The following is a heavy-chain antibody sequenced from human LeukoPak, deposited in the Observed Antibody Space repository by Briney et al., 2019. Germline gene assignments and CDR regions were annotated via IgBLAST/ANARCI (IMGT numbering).Heavy chain of an antibody. J-gene: IGHJ3*02. CDR1: GYTFTNYA. CDR2: IYPSGGST. Sequence: GASVKVSCKPSGYTFTNYAISWVRQAPGQGLEWMGIIYPSGGSTTYAQKFQGRVTMTRDMSTSTVYMELSSLRSEDTAVYYCAIGYCRGGSCDDEPGDAFDIWGQGTMVAVSS. CDR3: AIGYCRGGSCDDEPGDAFDI. D-gene: IGHD2-15*01. V-gene: IGHV1-46*01.